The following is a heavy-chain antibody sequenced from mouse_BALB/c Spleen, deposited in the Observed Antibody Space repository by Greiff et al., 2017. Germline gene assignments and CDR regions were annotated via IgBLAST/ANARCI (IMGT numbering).Heavy chain of an antibody. CDR1: GYTFTSYW. J-gene: IGHJ2*01. CDR2: INPSNGRT. CDR3: ARAITTVVENFDY. V-gene: IGHV1S81*02. D-gene: IGHD1-1*01. Sequence: QLQQPGAELVKPGASVKLSCKASGYTFTSYWMHWVKQRPGQGLEWIGEINPSNGRTNYNEKFKSKATLTVDKSSSTAYMQLSSLTSEDSAVYYCARAITTVVENFDYWGQGTTLTVSS.